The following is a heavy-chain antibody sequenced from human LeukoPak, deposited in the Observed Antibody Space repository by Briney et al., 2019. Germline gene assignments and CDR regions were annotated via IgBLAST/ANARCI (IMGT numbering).Heavy chain of an antibody. J-gene: IGHJ4*02. Sequence: PGGSLTLSCAASGFTFTNYAMSGVRQAPGKGLEWVAAISSRGDNTYYADSVKGRSSISRDNSQNTQYLQMTSLRAEDTAIYYCAKAYHYGAGSSFDYWGQGILGTVSS. CDR2: ISSRGDNT. D-gene: IGHD3-10*01. CDR1: GFTFTNYA. CDR3: AKAYHYGAGSSFDY. V-gene: IGHV3-23*01.